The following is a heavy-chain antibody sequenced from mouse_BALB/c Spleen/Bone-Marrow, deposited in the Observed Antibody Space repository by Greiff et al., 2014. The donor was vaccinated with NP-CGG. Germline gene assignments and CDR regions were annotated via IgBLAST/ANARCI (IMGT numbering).Heavy chain of an antibody. J-gene: IGHJ3*01. CDR2: ISGGGSYT. Sequence: EVMLVESGGGLVKSGGSLKLSCAASGFSFNSYGMSWVRQTPEKRLEWVATISGGGSYTFYPDSVKGRFTTSRDNAKNNLYLQLSSLRSKDTALYYCARHAYYDQTEVSFVYWGQGTLVTVSA. D-gene: IGHD2-4*01. CDR3: ARHAYYDQTEVSFVY. V-gene: IGHV5-9-2*01. CDR1: GFSFNSYG.